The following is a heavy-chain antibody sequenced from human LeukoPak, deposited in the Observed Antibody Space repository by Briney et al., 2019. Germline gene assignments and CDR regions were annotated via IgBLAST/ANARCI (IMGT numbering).Heavy chain of an antibody. J-gene: IGHJ3*02. CDR2: VNSDGSSA. Sequence: GGSLRLSCAASGFTFTRYWMHWVRQAPGKGLVWVSRVNSDGSSATYADSVKGRFTISRDNAKNTLYLQMRSLRSEDTAVYYCAREDSHLRIAFYMWGHGTMVTVSS. CDR1: GFTFTRYW. D-gene: IGHD6-6*01. V-gene: IGHV3-74*01. CDR3: AREDSHLRIAFYM.